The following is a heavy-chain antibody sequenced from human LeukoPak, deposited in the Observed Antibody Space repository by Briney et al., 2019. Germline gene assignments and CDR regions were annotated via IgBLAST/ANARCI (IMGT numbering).Heavy chain of an antibody. V-gene: IGHV1-2*02. Sequence: ASVKVSCKASGYTFTGYYMHWVRQAPGQGLEWMGWINPNSGGTNYAQKFQGRVTMTRDTSISTAYMELSRLRSDDTAVYYAARDRKAYCGGDCYPDYWGQGTLVTVSS. J-gene: IGHJ4*02. CDR3: ARDRKAYCGGDCYPDY. D-gene: IGHD2-21*01. CDR2: INPNSGGT. CDR1: GYTFTGYY.